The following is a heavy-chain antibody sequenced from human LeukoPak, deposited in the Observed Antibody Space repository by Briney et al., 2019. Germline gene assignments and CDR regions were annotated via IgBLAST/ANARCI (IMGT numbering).Heavy chain of an antibody. J-gene: IGHJ4*02. CDR3: ARDNGGYTFDY. CDR1: GGSISSYY. V-gene: IGHV4-59*01. D-gene: IGHD4-17*01. CDR2: IYYSGST. Sequence: SETLSLTCTVSGGSISSYYWSWIRQPPGKGLEWIGYIYYSGSTNYNPSLKSRVTISVDTSKNQFSLKLSSVTAADTAVYYCARDNGGYTFDYWGQGTLVTVSS.